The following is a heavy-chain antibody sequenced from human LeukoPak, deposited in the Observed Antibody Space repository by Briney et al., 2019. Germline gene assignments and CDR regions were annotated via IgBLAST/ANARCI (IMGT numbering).Heavy chain of an antibody. J-gene: IGHJ4*02. V-gene: IGHV1-2*02. D-gene: IGHD3-3*01. CDR3: ARDLYYDFWSGYDGNDY. Sequence: GASVKVSCKASGYTFTGYYMHWVRQAPGQGLEWMGWINPNSGGTNYAQKFQGRVTMTRDTSISTAYMELSRLRSDDTAVYYCARDLYYDFWSGYDGNDYWGQGTLVTVSS. CDR1: GYTFTGYY. CDR2: INPNSGGT.